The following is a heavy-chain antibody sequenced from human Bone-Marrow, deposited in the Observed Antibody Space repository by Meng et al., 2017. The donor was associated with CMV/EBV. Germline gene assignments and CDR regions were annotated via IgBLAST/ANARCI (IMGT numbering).Heavy chain of an antibody. J-gene: IGHJ6*02. CDR3: AHSPPPPYYYDSSGYYGMDV. D-gene: IGHD3-22*01. V-gene: IGHV2-5*01. CDR1: GFSLSTSGVG. Sequence: SGPTLVKPTQTLTLTCTFSGFSLSTSGVGVGWIRQPPGKALEWLAPIYWNDDKRYSPSLKSRLTITKDTSKNQVVLTMTNMDPVDTATYYCAHSPPPPYYYDSSGYYGMDVWGQGTTVTVSS. CDR2: IYWNDDK.